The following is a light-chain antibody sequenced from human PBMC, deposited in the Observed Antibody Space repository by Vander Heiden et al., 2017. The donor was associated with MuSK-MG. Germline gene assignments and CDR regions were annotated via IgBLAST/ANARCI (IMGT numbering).Light chain of an antibody. J-gene: IGKJ5*01. Sequence: SSLSASVGDRVTITCRASQSISSYLNWYQQKPGKAPKLLIYAASSLQSGVPSRFSGSGSGTDFTLTISRLQPEDFATYYCQQSDSTLITFGQGTLLDIK. CDR1: QSISSY. CDR2: AAS. V-gene: IGKV1-39*01. CDR3: QQSDSTLIT.